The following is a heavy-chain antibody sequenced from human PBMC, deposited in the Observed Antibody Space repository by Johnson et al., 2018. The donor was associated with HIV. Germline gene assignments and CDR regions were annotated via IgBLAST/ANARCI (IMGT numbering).Heavy chain of an antibody. Sequence: EQLVESGGGLVQPGGSLRLSCAASGFTVSSNYMSWVRQAPGKGLEWVSVIYSGGSTYYADSVKGRFTISRDNSKNTLYLQMNSLRADDTAVYYCASSFDYGDALDIWGQGTMVTVSS. CDR1: GFTVSSNY. V-gene: IGHV3-66*01. CDR2: IYSGGST. CDR3: ASSFDYGDALDI. J-gene: IGHJ3*02. D-gene: IGHD4-17*01.